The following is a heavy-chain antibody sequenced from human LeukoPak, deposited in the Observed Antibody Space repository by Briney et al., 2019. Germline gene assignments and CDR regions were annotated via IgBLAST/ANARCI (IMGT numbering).Heavy chain of an antibody. CDR2: XXHSGST. D-gene: IGHD5-18*01. J-gene: IGHJ4*02. Sequence: SETLSLTCAVYGGSFXGYYWSWIRQPPGKGLXXXXXXXHSGSTXYXXXLXXXXXISXXTSKNQFSLKLSSVTAADTAVYYCARRRGYSYGYVLWFDYWGQGTLVTVSS. V-gene: IGHV4-34*01. CDR3: ARRRGYSYGYVLWFDY. CDR1: GGSFXGYY.